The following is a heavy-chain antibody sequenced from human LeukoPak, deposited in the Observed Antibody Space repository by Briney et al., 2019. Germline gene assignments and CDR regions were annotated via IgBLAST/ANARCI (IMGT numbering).Heavy chain of an antibody. CDR2: ISGSGGST. V-gene: IGHV3-23*01. D-gene: IGHD2-15*01. J-gene: IGHJ3*02. CDR1: GFSFSSYS. Sequence: GGSLRLSCAASGFSFSSYSMSWVRQAPGKGLEWVSAISGSGGSTYYADAVKGRFTISRDNSKNTLYLQMNSLRAEDTAVYYCARYPYSGGVDAFDIWGQGKMVTVSS. CDR3: ARYPYSGGVDAFDI.